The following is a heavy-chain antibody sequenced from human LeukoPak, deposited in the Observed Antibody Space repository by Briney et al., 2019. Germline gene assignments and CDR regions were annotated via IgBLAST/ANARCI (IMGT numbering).Heavy chain of an antibody. J-gene: IGHJ4*02. CDR3: ARGKGLSTSPFDY. Sequence: SETLSLTCTVSGGSISSYYWSWIRQPPGKGLEWIGYIYYSGSTNYNPSLKSRVTISVDTSKNQFSLKLSSVTAADTAVYYCARGKGLSTSPFDYWGQGTLVTVSS. V-gene: IGHV4-59*12. CDR2: IYYSGST. D-gene: IGHD2/OR15-2a*01. CDR1: GGSISSYY.